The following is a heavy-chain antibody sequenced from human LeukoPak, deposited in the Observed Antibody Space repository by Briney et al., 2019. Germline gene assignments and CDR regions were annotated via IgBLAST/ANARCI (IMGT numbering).Heavy chain of an antibody. CDR2: IYGDVDT. CDR3: ARGVTVRGGPFDI. V-gene: IGHV3-53*01. D-gene: IGHD2-21*02. J-gene: IGHJ3*02. CDR1: GFSVNRNY. Sequence: PGGSVTLLCAAWGFSVNRNYMKWVPRSPGGGVVGVSLIYGDVDTYYADSVKGRFIISRDNSKDTLHLQMNSLRAEDTAIYYCARGVTVRGGPFDIWGQGTMVTVSS.